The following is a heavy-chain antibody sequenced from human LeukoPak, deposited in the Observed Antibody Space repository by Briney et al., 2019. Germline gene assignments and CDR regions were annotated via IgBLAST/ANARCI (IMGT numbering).Heavy chain of an antibody. V-gene: IGHV3-21*01. J-gene: IGHJ4*02. CDR3: ARDPSDYYDSKGY. CDR1: GFTFSSYS. CDR2: ISSSSSYI. D-gene: IGHD3-22*01. Sequence: GGSLRLSCAASGFTFSSYSMNWVRQAPGKGLEWVSSISSSSSYIYYADSVKGRFTISRDNAKNSLYLQMNSLRAEDTAVYYCARDPSDYYDSKGYWGQGTLVTVSS.